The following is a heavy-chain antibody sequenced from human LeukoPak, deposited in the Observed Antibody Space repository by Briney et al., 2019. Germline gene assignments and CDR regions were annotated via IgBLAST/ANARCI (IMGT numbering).Heavy chain of an antibody. V-gene: IGHV1-69*01. D-gene: IGHD3-10*01. CDR1: GGTFSSYA. CDR2: IIPIFGTA. CDR3: AVWFGELSPFDY. J-gene: IGHJ4*02. Sequence: SVKVSCKASGGTFSSYAISWVRQAPGQGLEWMGGIIPIFGTANYAQKFQGRVTITADESTSTADMELSSLRSEDTAVYYCAVWFGELSPFDYWGQGTLVTVSS.